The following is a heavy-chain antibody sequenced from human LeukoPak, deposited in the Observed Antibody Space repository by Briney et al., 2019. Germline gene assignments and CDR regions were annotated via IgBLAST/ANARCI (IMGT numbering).Heavy chain of an antibody. V-gene: IGHV4-31*03. CDR1: GGSISSGGYY. D-gene: IGHD3-10*01. Sequence: SETLSLTCTVSGGSISSGGYYWSWIRQHPGKGLEWIGYIYYSGSTYYNPSLKSRVIISVDTSKNQFSLKLSSVTAADTAVYYCARVRGSGSYEFDYWGQGTLVTVSS. CDR2: IYYSGST. J-gene: IGHJ4*02. CDR3: ARVRGSGSYEFDY.